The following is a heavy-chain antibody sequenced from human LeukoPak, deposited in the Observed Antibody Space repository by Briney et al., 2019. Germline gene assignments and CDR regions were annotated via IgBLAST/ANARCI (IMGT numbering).Heavy chain of an antibody. Sequence: PSQTLSLTCTVSGGSISSGDYYWSWIRQPPGKGLEWIGCIYYSGSTYYNPSLKSRVTISVDTSKNQFSLKLSSVTAADTAVYYSARDLADIVVVPAARPDAFDIWGQGTMVTVSS. CDR3: ARDLADIVVVPAARPDAFDI. J-gene: IGHJ3*02. V-gene: IGHV4-30-4*08. CDR1: GGSISSGDYY. CDR2: IYYSGST. D-gene: IGHD2-2*02.